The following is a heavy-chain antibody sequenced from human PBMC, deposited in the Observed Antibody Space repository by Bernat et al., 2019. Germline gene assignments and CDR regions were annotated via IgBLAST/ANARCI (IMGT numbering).Heavy chain of an antibody. CDR3: ARERTLGGAFDI. CDR1: GFTFSSYG. Sequence: QVQLVESGGGVVQPGRSLRLSCAASGFTFSSYGMHWVRQAPGKGLEWVAVIWYDGSNKYYADSVKGRFTISRDNSKNTLYLQMNSLRAEDTAVYYCARERTLGGAFDIWGQGTMVTVSS. V-gene: IGHV3-33*01. CDR2: IWYDGSNK. J-gene: IGHJ3*02. D-gene: IGHD2-15*01.